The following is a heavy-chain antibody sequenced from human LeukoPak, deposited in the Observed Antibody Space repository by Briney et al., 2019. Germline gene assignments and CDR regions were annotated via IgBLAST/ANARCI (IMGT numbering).Heavy chain of an antibody. V-gene: IGHV3-9*01. CDR3: AKVAGSYYYYYYGMDV. D-gene: IGHD3-10*01. Sequence: GGSLRLSCAASGFTFDDYAMHWVRQAPGKGLEWVSGISWNSGSIGYADSVKGRFTISRDNAKNSLYLQMNGLRAEDTALYYCAKVAGSYYYYYYGMDVWGQGTTVTVSS. CDR1: GFTFDDYA. CDR2: ISWNSGSI. J-gene: IGHJ6*02.